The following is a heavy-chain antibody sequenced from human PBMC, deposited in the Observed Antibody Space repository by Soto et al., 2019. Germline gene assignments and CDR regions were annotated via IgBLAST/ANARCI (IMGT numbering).Heavy chain of an antibody. Sequence: QVQLVESGGGVVQPGRSLRLSCAASGFTFSSYGMHWVRQAPGKGLEWVAVISYDGSNIYYADSVKGRFTISRDNSKNTLYLQMNSLRAEDRAVYYCAKRFNSSPWGMDVWGQGTTVTVSS. CDR3: AKRFNSSPWGMDV. CDR2: ISYDGSNI. CDR1: GFTFSSYG. J-gene: IGHJ6*02. D-gene: IGHD6-13*01. V-gene: IGHV3-30*18.